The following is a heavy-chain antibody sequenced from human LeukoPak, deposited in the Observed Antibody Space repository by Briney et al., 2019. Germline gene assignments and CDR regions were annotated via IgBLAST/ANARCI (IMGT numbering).Heavy chain of an antibody. J-gene: IGHJ4*02. CDR1: GFTFDDYA. CDR3: AGAGDYEGPLRRGFDY. V-gene: IGHV3-43D*03. D-gene: IGHD4-17*01. CDR2: ISWDGGST. Sequence: PGGSLRLSCAASGFTFDDYAMHWVRQAPGKGLEWVSLISWDGGSTYYADSVKGRFTISRDNAKNSLYLQMNSLRAEDTAVYYCAGAGDYEGPLRRGFDYWGQGTLVTVSS.